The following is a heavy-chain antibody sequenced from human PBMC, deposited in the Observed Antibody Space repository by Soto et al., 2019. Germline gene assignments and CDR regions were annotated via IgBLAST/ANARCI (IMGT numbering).Heavy chain of an antibody. V-gene: IGHV1-69*01. CDR3: ARGLPRVGPAANYDYYGMDG. CDR1: GGTFSSYA. CDR2: IIPIFGTA. Sequence: QVQLVQSGAEVKKPGSSVKVSCKASGGTFSSYAISWVRQAPGQGLEWMGGIIPIFGTANYAQKFQGRVTITADEATSTAYMELSSLRSEDTAVYYCARGLPRVGPAANYDYYGMDGWGQGTTVTVSS. D-gene: IGHD2-2*01. J-gene: IGHJ6*02.